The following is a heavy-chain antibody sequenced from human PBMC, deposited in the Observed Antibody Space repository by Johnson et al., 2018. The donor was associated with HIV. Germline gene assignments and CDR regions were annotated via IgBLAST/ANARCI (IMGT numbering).Heavy chain of an antibody. CDR3: ARGYSSSSDDAFDI. V-gene: IGHV3-66*01. CDR1: GFTVSTNY. Sequence: VQLVESGGGVVQPGKSLRLSCAASGFTVSTNYMSWIRQAPGKGLEWVSVIYSGDTTYYAGSVKGRFTISRDNSKNTLYLQMNSLRVDDTAIYYCARGYSSSSDDAFDIWGQGTLVTVSS. CDR2: IYSGDTT. D-gene: IGHD6-13*01. J-gene: IGHJ3*02.